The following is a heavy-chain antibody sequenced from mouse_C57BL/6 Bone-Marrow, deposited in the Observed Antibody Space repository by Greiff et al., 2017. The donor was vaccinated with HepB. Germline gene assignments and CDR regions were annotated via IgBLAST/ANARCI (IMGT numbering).Heavy chain of an antibody. V-gene: IGHV10-1*01. D-gene: IGHD1-1*01. CDR2: IRSKSNNYAT. Sequence: EVMLVESGGGLVQPKGSLKLSCAASGFSFNTYAMNWVRQAPGKGLEWVARIRSKSNNYATYYADSVKDRFTISRDDSESMLYLQMNNLKTEDTAMYYCVRQGYGSRYFDYWGQGTTLTVSS. CDR1: GFSFNTYA. CDR3: VRQGYGSRYFDY. J-gene: IGHJ2*01.